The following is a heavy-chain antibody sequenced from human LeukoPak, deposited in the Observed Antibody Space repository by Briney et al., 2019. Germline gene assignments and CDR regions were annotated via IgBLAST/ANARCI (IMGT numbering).Heavy chain of an antibody. V-gene: IGHV4-34*01. J-gene: IGHJ4*02. CDR1: GDSFSAYS. CDR2: INHRGSS. Sequence: SETLSLTCAVYGDSFSAYSWNWIRQAPGKPLEYIGEINHRGSSHYNPSLKTRVTLSVDTSKNQFSLMLTSVTAADTALYFCARGSSFDGYCSAGACDAGYYDSWGQGTPVTVSS. CDR3: ARGSSFDGYCSAGACDAGYYDS. D-gene: IGHD2-15*01.